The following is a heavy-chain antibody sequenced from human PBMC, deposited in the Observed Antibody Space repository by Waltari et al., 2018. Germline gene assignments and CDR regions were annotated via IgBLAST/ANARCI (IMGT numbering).Heavy chain of an antibody. V-gene: IGHV3-48*01. D-gene: IGHD2-2*01. J-gene: IGHJ4*02. CDR2: ISSGSSTS. CDR1: GFTFSNYT. Sequence: EVQLVESGGGLVQPGGSLRLSCAASGFTFSNYTMNWVRQAPGKGLEWISYISSGSSTSYYADSVKGRFTFSRDNAKNSLFLQMNRLRAGDTAVYYCAREANCSSTTCYLGQIDFWGQGTLVTVSS. CDR3: AREANCSSTTCYLGQIDF.